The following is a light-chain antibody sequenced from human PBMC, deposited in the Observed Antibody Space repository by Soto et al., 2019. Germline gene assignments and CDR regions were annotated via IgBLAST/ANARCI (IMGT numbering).Light chain of an antibody. CDR1: QDISTY. CDR2: AAS. V-gene: IGKV1-8*01. J-gene: IGKJ3*01. Sequence: AIRMTQSPSSLSASTGDRVTITCRASQDISTYLAWYQQKPGKAPKVLIYAASALQTAVPSRFSGSGSGTDFTLTISSLQSEDFATYYCQQYFSSPLSFGPGTKVDVK. CDR3: QQYFSSPLS.